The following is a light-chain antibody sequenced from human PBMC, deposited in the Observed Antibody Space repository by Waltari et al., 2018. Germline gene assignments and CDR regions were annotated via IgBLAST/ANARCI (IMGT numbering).Light chain of an antibody. CDR2: DAS. Sequence: DIQMTQSPSSLSAPVGDRVTIPCQASQDISNFLNWYQQKPGKAPELLIYDASNLETGVPSRFSGSGSGTDFTFTISSLQPEDIATYYCQQYHTLRTFGQGTKVEI. CDR3: QQYHTLRT. V-gene: IGKV1-33*01. CDR1: QDISNF. J-gene: IGKJ1*01.